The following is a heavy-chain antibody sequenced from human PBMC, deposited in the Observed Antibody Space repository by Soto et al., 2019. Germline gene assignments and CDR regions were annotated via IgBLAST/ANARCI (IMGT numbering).Heavy chain of an antibody. CDR1: GFTFSDYY. CDR3: ARDPGGSYDY. J-gene: IGHJ4*02. CDR2: TRNKANSYTT. V-gene: IGHV3-72*01. D-gene: IGHD3-16*01. Sequence: EVQLVESGGGLVQPGGSLRLSCAASGFTFSDYYMDWVRQVPGKGLEWVGRTRNKANSYTTEYAASVRGRFSISRDDSKDSMYLQMYSLKTEDTAVYYCARDPGGSYDYWGQGALVTVSS.